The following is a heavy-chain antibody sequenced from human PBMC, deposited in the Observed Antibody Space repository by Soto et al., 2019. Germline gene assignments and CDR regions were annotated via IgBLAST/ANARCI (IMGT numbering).Heavy chain of an antibody. CDR3: ARSFRQYYYYSYMDV. CDR1: GGSISSYY. CDR2: IYYSGST. V-gene: IGHV4-59*01. D-gene: IGHD3-16*01. J-gene: IGHJ6*03. Sequence: QVQLQESGPGLVKPSETLSLTCTVSGGSISSYYWSWIRQPPGKGLAWIGYIYYSGSTNYNPSLKSRVTISVDTSKYQFSLKLSSVTAADTAVYYCARSFRQYYYYSYMDVWGTGTTVTGSS.